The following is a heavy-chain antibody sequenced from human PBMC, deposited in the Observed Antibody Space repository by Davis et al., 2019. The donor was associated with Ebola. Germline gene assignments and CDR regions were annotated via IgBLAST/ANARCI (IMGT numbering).Heavy chain of an antibody. CDR1: GFTFSSYA. J-gene: IGHJ6*02. V-gene: IGHV3-23*01. Sequence: PGGSLRLSCAASGFTFSSYAMSWVRQAPGKGLEWVSAISGSGGSTYYADSVKGRFTISRDNSKNTLYLQMNSLRDEDTAVYYCARVPPRNYCSGGSCKSPFSYYGMDVWGQGTTVTVSS. CDR2: ISGSGGST. D-gene: IGHD2-15*01. CDR3: ARVPPRNYCSGGSCKSPFSYYGMDV.